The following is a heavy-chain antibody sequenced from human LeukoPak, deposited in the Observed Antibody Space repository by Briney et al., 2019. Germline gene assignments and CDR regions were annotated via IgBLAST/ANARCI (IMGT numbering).Heavy chain of an antibody. CDR2: INHSGST. D-gene: IGHD3-22*01. Sequence: SETLSLTCAVYGGSFSGYYWSWIRPPPGKGLEWIGEINHSGSTNYNPSLKSRVTISVDTSKDQFSLKLSSVTAADTAVYFCARERHPGSGYYWFDYWGQGTLVTVSS. V-gene: IGHV4-34*01. CDR3: ARERHPGSGYYWFDY. CDR1: GGSFSGYY. J-gene: IGHJ4*02.